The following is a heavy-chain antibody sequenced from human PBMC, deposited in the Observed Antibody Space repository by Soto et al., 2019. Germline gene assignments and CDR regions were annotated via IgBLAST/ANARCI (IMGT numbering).Heavy chain of an antibody. D-gene: IGHD1-20*01. CDR2: FDPEDGET. V-gene: IGHV1-24*01. J-gene: IGHJ4*02. CDR1: GYTLTELS. Sequence: ASVKVSCKVSGYTLTELSMHWVRQAPGKGLEWMGGFDPEDGETIYAQKFQGRVTMTEDTSTDTAYMELSSLRSEDTAVYYCATLLYNWNYFDYWGQGTLVTSPQ. CDR3: ATLLYNWNYFDY.